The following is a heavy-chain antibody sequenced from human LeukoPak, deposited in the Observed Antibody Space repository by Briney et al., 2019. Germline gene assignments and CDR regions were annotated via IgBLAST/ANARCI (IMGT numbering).Heavy chain of an antibody. Sequence: PGGSLRLSCAASGFTFSSYAMSWVRQAPGKGLEWVSAISGSGGSTYYADSVKGRFTISRDNSKNTLYLQMNSLRAEDTAVYYCAKDKVGILEWLSFHDYWGQGTLVTVSS. CDR3: AKDKVGILEWLSFHDY. CDR2: ISGSGGST. CDR1: GFTFSSYA. D-gene: IGHD3-3*01. J-gene: IGHJ4*02. V-gene: IGHV3-23*01.